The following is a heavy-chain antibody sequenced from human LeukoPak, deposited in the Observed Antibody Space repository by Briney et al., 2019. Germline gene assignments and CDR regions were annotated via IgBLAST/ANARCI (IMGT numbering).Heavy chain of an antibody. Sequence: GGSLRLSCAASGFTFSNAWMSWVRQAPGKGLEWVGRIKSKTDGGTTDYAAPVKGRFTISRDDSKNTLYLQMNSLKTEDTAVYYSTTPQIVGATLFDYWGQGTLVTVSS. D-gene: IGHD1-26*01. V-gene: IGHV3-15*01. J-gene: IGHJ4*02. CDR2: IKSKTDGGTT. CDR1: GFTFSNAW. CDR3: TTPQIVGATLFDY.